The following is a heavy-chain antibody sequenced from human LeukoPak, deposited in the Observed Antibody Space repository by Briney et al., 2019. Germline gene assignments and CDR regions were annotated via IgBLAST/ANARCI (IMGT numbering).Heavy chain of an antibody. V-gene: IGHV1-2*02. D-gene: IGHD5-12*01. CDR3: AREYSASEH. CDR2: IDPYTGNT. J-gene: IGHJ4*02. CDR1: GYTFVGYY. Sequence: SVKVSCKASGYTFVGYYLHWVRQAPGQGLEWMAWIDPYTGNTHYAQKFQGRITVTRDTSVSTTYMELSWLTSDDTARYYCAREYSASEHWGQGTLVTVSS.